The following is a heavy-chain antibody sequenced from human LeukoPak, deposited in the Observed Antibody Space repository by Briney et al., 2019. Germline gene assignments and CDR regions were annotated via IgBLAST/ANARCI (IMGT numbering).Heavy chain of an antibody. Sequence: GGSLRLSCTASGFAFSSYAVSWVRQAPGVGLEWVSAIDGGGGRTWHADSVRGRFTISRDNSKNTLFMQMNSLRAEDTAVYYCAKDFYDSSGSRYDYWGQGTLVTVSS. D-gene: IGHD3-22*01. J-gene: IGHJ4*02. CDR3: AKDFYDSSGSRYDY. CDR2: IDGGGGRT. V-gene: IGHV3-23*01. CDR1: GFAFSSYA.